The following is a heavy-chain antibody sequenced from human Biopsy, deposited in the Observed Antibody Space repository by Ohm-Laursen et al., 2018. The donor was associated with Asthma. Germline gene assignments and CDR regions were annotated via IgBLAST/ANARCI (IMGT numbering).Heavy chain of an antibody. V-gene: IGHV1-69*06. CDR2: ISPIFGSS. CDR1: GGMFGNYA. CDR3: ARCQVGYSSGWSLLLKKIYYSGMDV. J-gene: IGHJ6*02. D-gene: IGHD6-19*01. Sequence: SVKVSCKASGGMFGNYAISWVRQAPGLGLEWMGGISPIFGSSNYAQRFQGRVTITADKSTSTTYMEVTSLRSEDTAIYYCARCQVGYSSGWSLLLKKIYYSGMDVWGQGTAVTVSS.